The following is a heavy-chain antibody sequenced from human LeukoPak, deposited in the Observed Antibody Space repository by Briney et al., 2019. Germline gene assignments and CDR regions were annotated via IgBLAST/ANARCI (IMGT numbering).Heavy chain of an antibody. Sequence: ASVKVSCKASGYTFTSYAMNWVRQAPGQGLEWMGWINTNTGNPTYAQGFTGRFVFSLDTSVSTAYLQISSLKAEDTAVYYCARSGGVGYGSGSYYPWVFDIWGQGTMVTVSS. D-gene: IGHD3-10*01. J-gene: IGHJ3*02. CDR3: ARSGGVGYGSGSYYPWVFDI. V-gene: IGHV7-4-1*02. CDR1: GYTFTSYA. CDR2: INTNTGNP.